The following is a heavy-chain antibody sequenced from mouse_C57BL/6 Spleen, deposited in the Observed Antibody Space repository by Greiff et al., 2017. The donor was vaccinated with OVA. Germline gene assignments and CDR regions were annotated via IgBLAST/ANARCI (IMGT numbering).Heavy chain of an antibody. D-gene: IGHD2-1*01. CDR1: GYTFTSYC. CDR3: ALYGNYEYFDV. V-gene: IGHV1-50*01. Sequence: LVESGAELVKPGASVKLSCKASGYTFTSYCMQWVKQRPGQGLEWIGEIDPSDSYTNYNQKFKGKATLTVDTSSSTAYMQLSSLTSEDSAVYYCALYGNYEYFDVWGTGTTVTVSS. CDR2: IDPSDSYT. J-gene: IGHJ1*03.